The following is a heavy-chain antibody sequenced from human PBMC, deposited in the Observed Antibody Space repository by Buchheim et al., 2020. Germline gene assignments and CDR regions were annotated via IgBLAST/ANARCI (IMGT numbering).Heavy chain of an antibody. D-gene: IGHD1-14*01. V-gene: IGHV3-48*01. CDR3: ARNRYYGMDV. J-gene: IGHJ6*02. CDR2: ISSSSTTI. Sequence: EVQLVESGAGLVQPGGSLRLSCAASGFTFCTYDMSWVRQAPGKGLEWVSYISSSSTTIYYADSVKGRFTISRDNAQHLLYMQMNSLRAEDTAVYYCARNRYYGMDVWGQGTT. CDR1: GFTFCTYD.